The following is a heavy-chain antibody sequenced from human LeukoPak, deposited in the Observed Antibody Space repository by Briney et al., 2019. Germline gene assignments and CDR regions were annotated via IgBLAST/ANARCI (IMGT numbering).Heavy chain of an antibody. D-gene: IGHD3-3*01. CDR3: ARHVLSGYLNYWYFDL. Sequence: PSETLSLTCTVSGGSISSSSYYWGWIRQPPGKGLEWIGSIYYSGSTYYNRSLKSRVTISVDPSKNQFSLKLSSVTAADTAVYYCARHVLSGYLNYWYFDLWGRGTLVTVSS. CDR1: GGSISSSSYY. V-gene: IGHV4-39*01. CDR2: IYYSGST. J-gene: IGHJ2*01.